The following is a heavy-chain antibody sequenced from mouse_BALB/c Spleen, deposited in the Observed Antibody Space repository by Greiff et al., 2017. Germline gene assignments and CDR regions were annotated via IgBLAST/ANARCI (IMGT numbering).Heavy chain of an antibody. CDR3: ARDYGNSFAY. V-gene: IGHV1S126*01. D-gene: IGHD2-1*01. J-gene: IGHJ3*01. CDR1: GYSFTSYW. Sequence: QVQLQQSGPQLVRPGASVKISCKASGYSFTSYWMHWVKQRPRQGLEWIGMIDPSDSETRLNQKFKDKATLTVDKSSSTAYMQLSSPTSEDSAVYYCARDYGNSFAYWGQGTLVTVSA. CDR2: IDPSDSET.